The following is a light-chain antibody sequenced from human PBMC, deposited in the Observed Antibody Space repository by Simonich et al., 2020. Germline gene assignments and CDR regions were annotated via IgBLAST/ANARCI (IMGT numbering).Light chain of an antibody. J-gene: IGLJ3*02. V-gene: IGLV8-61*01. CDR1: SGSVSTSYY. CDR3: VLYMGSGIWV. CDR2: TTN. Sequence: QTVVTQEPSFSVSPGGTVTLTCGLSSGSVSTSYYPSWYQQTPGQAPRPLIYTTNARSSGVPYRFSGSILGNKAALTITGAQADDESDYYCVLYMGSGIWVFGGGTKLTVL.